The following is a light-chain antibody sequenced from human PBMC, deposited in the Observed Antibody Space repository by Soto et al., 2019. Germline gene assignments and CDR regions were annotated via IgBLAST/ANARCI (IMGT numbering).Light chain of an antibody. CDR2: ANS. CDR1: SSNIGAGYG. J-gene: IGLJ3*02. CDR3: QSYDSFLSVWV. V-gene: IGLV1-40*01. Sequence: QSVLTQPPSVSGAPGQRVTISCTGSSSNIGAGYGVHWYQQLPGTAPKLLIYANSNRPSGVPDRFSGSKPSTSASLAITGLQAEDEADYYCQSYDSFLSVWVFGGGTKLTVL.